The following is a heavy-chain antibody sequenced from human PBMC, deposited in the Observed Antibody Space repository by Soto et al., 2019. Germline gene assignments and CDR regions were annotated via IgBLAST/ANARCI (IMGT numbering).Heavy chain of an antibody. CDR2: IYYSGST. CDR1: GGSISSYY. CDR3: ARDLGYYYYYMDV. Sequence: SETLSLTCTVSGGSISSYYWSWIRQPPGKGLEWIGYIYYSGSTNYNPSLKSRVTISVDTSKNQFSLKLSSVTAADTAVYYCARDLGYYYYYMDVWGKAPTVTVSS. J-gene: IGHJ6*03. V-gene: IGHV4-59*01.